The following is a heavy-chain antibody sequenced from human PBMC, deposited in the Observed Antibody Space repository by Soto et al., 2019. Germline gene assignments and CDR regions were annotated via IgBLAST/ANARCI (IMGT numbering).Heavy chain of an antibody. J-gene: IGHJ3*02. CDR1: CGSISSYY. D-gene: IGHD5-12*01. V-gene: IGHV4-59*01. Sequence: SETLSLTCTVSCGSISSYYWSWIRQPPGKGLEWIGYIYYSGSTNYNPSLKSRVTISVDTSKNQFSLKLSSVTAADTAVYYCARERDSGYDYRDAFDIWGQGTMVTVSS. CDR2: IYYSGST. CDR3: ARERDSGYDYRDAFDI.